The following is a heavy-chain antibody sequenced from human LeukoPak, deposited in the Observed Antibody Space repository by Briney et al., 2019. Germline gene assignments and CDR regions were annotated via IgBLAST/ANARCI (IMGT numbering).Heavy chain of an antibody. D-gene: IGHD2-8*01. Sequence: SETLSLTCTVSGGSISSSDYYWSWIRQPPGRGLEWLGNIYYTGSTSYNPSLKSRVTFSVDTFNNQFSLHLSSVTAADTAVYYCARENYCTNGVCWAFDPWGQGTLITVSS. J-gene: IGHJ5*02. V-gene: IGHV4-39*07. CDR2: IYYTGST. CDR1: GGSISSSDYY. CDR3: ARENYCTNGVCWAFDP.